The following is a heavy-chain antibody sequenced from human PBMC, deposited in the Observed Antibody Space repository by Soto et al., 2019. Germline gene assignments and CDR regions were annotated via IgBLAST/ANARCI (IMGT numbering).Heavy chain of an antibody. V-gene: IGHV1-18*01. CDR2: INAYNGST. D-gene: IGHD2-15*01. CDR1: GYTFTSYG. CDR3: ARVDCSGGSCYHLDY. J-gene: IGHJ4*02. Sequence: ASVKVSCKASGYTFTSYGISWVRQAPGQGLEWMGLINAYNGSTSYAQNFQGRVTMTRDTSTSTVYMNLNSLRSEDTAVYYCARVDCSGGSCYHLDYWGQGTVVTVSS.